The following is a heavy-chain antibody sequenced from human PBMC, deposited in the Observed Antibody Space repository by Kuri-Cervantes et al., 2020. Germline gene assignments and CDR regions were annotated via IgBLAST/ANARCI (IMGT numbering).Heavy chain of an antibody. D-gene: IGHD3-10*02. CDR3: ARDVEAFGLHYVGMDV. CDR2: ISWNSGSI. Sequence: SLKISCAASGFTFDDYAMHWVRQAPGKGLEWVSSISWNSGSIGYADSVKGRFTISRDNAKNSLYLQMNSLRAEDTAVYYCARDVEAFGLHYVGMDVWGQGTTVTVSS. V-gene: IGHV3-9*01. J-gene: IGHJ6*02. CDR1: GFTFDDYA.